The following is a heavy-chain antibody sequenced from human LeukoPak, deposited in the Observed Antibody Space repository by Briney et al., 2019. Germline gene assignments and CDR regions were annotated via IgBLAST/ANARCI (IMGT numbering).Heavy chain of an antibody. CDR1: GGSISSSSYY. J-gene: IGHJ4*02. V-gene: IGHV4-39*01. CDR3: ARHVVGSGPAHFDY. Sequence: SETLSLTCTVSGGSISSSSYYWGWIRQPPGKGLEWIVSIYYSGSTYYNPSLKSRVTISVDTSKNQFSLKLSSVTAADTAVYYCARHVVGSGPAHFDYWGQGTLVTVSS. D-gene: IGHD3-10*01. CDR2: IYYSGST.